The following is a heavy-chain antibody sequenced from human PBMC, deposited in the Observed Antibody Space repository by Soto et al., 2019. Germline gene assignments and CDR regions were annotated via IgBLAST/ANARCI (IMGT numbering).Heavy chain of an antibody. D-gene: IGHD3-3*01. CDR2: ISGSGGST. V-gene: IGHV3-23*01. J-gene: IGHJ4*02. Sequence: GGSLRLSCAASGFTFSSYAMSWVRQAPGKGLEWVSAISGSGGSTYYADSVKGRFTISRDNSKNTLYLQMNSLRAEDTAVYYCAAELGFFDWPPLPFDSWGQGTLVTVSS. CDR1: GFTFSSYA. CDR3: AAELGFFDWPPLPFDS.